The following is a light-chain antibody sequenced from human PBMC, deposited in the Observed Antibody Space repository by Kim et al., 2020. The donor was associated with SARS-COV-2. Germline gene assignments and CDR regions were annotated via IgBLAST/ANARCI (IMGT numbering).Light chain of an antibody. V-gene: IGKV3-11*01. CDR1: QSIAFH. CDR2: DAS. J-gene: IGKJ5*01. Sequence: EIVLTQSPVTLSLSPGERATLSCGASQSIAFHLAWYQQRPGHAPRLLIFDASNRATGIPARFSGRGSGTDFTLTISSLEPEDFGVYYCQQRSNWPITFGQGTRLEIK. CDR3: QQRSNWPIT.